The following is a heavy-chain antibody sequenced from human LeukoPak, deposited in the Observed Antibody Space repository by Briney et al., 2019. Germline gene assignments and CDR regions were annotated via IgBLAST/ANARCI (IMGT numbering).Heavy chain of an antibody. CDR2: IYYSGST. V-gene: IGHV4-59*08. CDR1: GGSISTYY. Sequence: PSETLYLTCTVSGGSISTYYWSWIRQPPGKGLEWIGYIYYSGSTNYNPSLRSRVTISVDTSKNQFSLKLNSVTAADTAVYYCARVIPSGYHIDYWGQGTLVTVSS. CDR3: ARVIPSGYHIDY. D-gene: IGHD3-22*01. J-gene: IGHJ4*02.